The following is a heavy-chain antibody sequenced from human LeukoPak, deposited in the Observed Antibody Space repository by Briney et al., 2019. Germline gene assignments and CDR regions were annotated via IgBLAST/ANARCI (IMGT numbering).Heavy chain of an antibody. D-gene: IGHD5-24*01. V-gene: IGHV3-30*18. CDR1: GFTFSSYG. CDR3: AKDRRDGYKWRNDY. J-gene: IGHJ4*02. CDR2: ISYDGSNK. Sequence: GGSLRLSCAASGFTFSSYGMHWVRQAPGKGLEWVAVISYDGSNKYYADSVKGRFTISRDNSKNTLYLQMNSLRAEDTAVYYYAKDRRDGYKWRNDYWGQGTLVTVSS.